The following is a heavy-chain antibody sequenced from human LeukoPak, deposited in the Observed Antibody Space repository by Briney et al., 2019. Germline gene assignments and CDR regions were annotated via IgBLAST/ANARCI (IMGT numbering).Heavy chain of an antibody. V-gene: IGHV4-39*02. CDR2: IYNSGST. J-gene: IGHJ3*02. CDR3: ARDLTMIVVAPTVKYAFDI. D-gene: IGHD3-22*01. CDR1: GGSISSSYYY. Sequence: PSETLSLTCTVSGGSISSSYYYWGWIRQPPGKGLGWIGSIYNSGSTHYNPSLKSRITISVDTSKNQISLKLSSVTAADTAVYYCARDLTMIVVAPTVKYAFDIWGQGTMVTVSS.